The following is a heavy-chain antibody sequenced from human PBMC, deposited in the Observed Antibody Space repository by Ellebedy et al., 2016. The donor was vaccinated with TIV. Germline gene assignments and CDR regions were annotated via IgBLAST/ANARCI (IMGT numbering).Heavy chain of an antibody. D-gene: IGHD2-2*01. V-gene: IGHV4-4*02. CDR3: ASSQGSSWDYYYGMDV. Sequence: SETLSLTCAVSGGSISSSNWWSWVRQPPGKGLEWIGEIYHSGSTNYNPSLKSRVTISVDKSKNQFSLKLSSVTAADTAVYYCASSQGSSWDYYYGMDVWGQGTTVTVSS. CDR2: IYHSGST. CDR1: GGSISSSNW. J-gene: IGHJ6*02.